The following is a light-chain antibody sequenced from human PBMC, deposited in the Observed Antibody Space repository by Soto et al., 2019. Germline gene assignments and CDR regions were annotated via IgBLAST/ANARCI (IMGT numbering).Light chain of an antibody. CDR2: GAS. CDR1: QTVNNQ. CDR3: QQYNNWPQT. J-gene: IGKJ1*01. Sequence: EIVMTQSPATLSVSPVEIVTLSFMASQTVNNQLAWYQQKPGQAPRLLLYGASKRAIGLPARFSGSGSGTEFTLTITSLQSEDFAVYYCQQYNNWPQTFGQGTKVDI. V-gene: IGKV3-15*01.